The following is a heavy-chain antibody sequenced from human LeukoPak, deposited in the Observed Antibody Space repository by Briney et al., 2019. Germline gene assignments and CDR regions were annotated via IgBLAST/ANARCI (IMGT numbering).Heavy chain of an antibody. D-gene: IGHD4-23*01. CDR3: ARDLHGGNSFTSDWYFDL. J-gene: IGHJ2*01. CDR1: GGSISISNSNW. CDR2: IYHSGST. Sequence: SGTLSLTCAVSGGSISISNSNWWSWVRQPPGNGLEWVGEIYHSGSTNYNPSLRSRAIISVDKSKNQFSLKLSSVTAADTAVYYCARDLHGGNSFTSDWYFDLWGRGTLVTVSS. V-gene: IGHV4-4*02.